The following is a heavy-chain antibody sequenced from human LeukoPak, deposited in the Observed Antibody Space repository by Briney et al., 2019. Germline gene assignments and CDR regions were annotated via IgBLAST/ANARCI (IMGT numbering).Heavy chain of an antibody. J-gene: IGHJ5*02. Sequence: PGGSLRLSCAASGFTFSSYSMNWVRQAPGKGLEWVSYISSSSSTIYYADSVKGRFTISRDNAKNSLYLQMNSLRDEDTAVYYCAXXRATVRKTVTAWFDPWGQGTLVTVSS. CDR2: ISSSSSTI. CDR3: AXXRATVRKTVTAWFDP. CDR1: GFTFSSYS. V-gene: IGHV3-48*02. D-gene: IGHD4-11*01.